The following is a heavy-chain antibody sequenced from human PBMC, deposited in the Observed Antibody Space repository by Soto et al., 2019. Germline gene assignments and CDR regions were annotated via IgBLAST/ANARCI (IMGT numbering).Heavy chain of an antibody. CDR3: ARVRDFDWLFSLWYDP. J-gene: IGHJ5*02. V-gene: IGHV1-69*13. CDR2: IIPIFGTA. CDR1: GGTFSSYA. D-gene: IGHD3-9*01. Sequence: GASVKVSCKASGGTFSSYAISWVRQAPGQGLEWMGGIIPIFGTANYAQKFQGRVTITADESTSTAHMELSSLRSEDTAVYYCARVRDFDWLFSLWYDPWGQGTLVTVSS.